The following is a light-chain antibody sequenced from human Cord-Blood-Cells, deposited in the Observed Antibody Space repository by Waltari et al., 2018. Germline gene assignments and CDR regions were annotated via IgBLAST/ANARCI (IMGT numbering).Light chain of an antibody. V-gene: IGLV2-23*01. CDR3: CSYAGSSYVV. J-gene: IGLJ2*01. CDR2: EGS. CDR1: SSDVGSYHL. Sequence: QSALTQPASVSGSPGQSITISCTGTSSDVGSYHLVSWYQQHPGKAPKLMIDEGSKRPSGVSNRFSGSKSGNTASLTISGLQAEDEADYYCCSYAGSSYVVFGGGTKLTVL.